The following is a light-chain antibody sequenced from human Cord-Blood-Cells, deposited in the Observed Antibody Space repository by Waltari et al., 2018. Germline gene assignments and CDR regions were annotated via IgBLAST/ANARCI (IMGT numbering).Light chain of an antibody. J-gene: IGLJ1*01. V-gene: IGLV3-19*01. CDR2: GKN. CDR1: SLRRYY. CDR3: NSRDSSGNHLV. Sequence: SSALPHDPPLSVALGQTVRITCQGDSLRRYYASCYQQKPGQAPVLVIYGKNNRPSGIPDRFAGSSAGNTASLTITGAQAEDEADYYCNSRDSSGNHLVFGTGTKVTVL.